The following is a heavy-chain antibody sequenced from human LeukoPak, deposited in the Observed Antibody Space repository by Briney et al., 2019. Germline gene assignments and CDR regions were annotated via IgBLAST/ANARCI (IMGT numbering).Heavy chain of an antibody. Sequence: GASVKVSCKSSVYTFPCYDINWVRQATGQGLEWMGWMNPNSGNTGYAQNFQGRVTMTRNTSISTAYMGLSSLRSEDTAGYYCARDNWFDPWGQGTLVTVSS. CDR2: MNPNSGNT. J-gene: IGHJ5*02. CDR3: ARDNWFDP. CDR1: VYTFPCYD. V-gene: IGHV1-8*01.